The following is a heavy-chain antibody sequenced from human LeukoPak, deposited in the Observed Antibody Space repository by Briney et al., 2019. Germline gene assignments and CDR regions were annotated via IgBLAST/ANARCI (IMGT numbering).Heavy chain of an antibody. CDR3: ARETYDSSGLDY. Sequence: PGGSLRLSCAASGFTVSSNYMSWVRQAPGKGLEWVSVIYSGGSTYYADSVKGRFTISRDNSKNTLYLQMNSLRAEDTAVYYCARETYDSSGLDYRGQGTLVTVSS. J-gene: IGHJ4*02. CDR2: IYSGGST. V-gene: IGHV3-66*01. D-gene: IGHD3-22*01. CDR1: GFTVSSNY.